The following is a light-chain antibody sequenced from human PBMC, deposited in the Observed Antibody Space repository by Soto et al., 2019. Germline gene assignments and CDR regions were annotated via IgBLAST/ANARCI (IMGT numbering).Light chain of an antibody. J-gene: IGKJ2*01. CDR3: HQYGSFPHT. V-gene: IGKV3-20*01. Sequence: EIVLTQSPGTLSLSPGERATLSGRASQSVSGSSLAWYQHKPGQAPRLLIYGASSRATGIPDRFSGSGSGTDFTVIISTLEPEDFGMYYSHQYGSFPHTFDQRTELDTK. CDR2: GAS. CDR1: QSVSGSS.